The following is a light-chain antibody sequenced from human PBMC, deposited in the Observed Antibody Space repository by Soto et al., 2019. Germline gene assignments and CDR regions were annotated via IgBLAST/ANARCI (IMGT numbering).Light chain of an antibody. CDR1: QSIANY. CDR2: AAS. Sequence: DIQMTQSPSSLSVSVGDRVIITCRASQSIANYLNWYQQKPGKAPNLLIYAASTLQSGVPSRFSGSGSGTDFTLTISSLHPEDFATYYCPQSYNTPYTFGQGSKVDIK. CDR3: PQSYNTPYT. J-gene: IGKJ2*01. V-gene: IGKV1-39*01.